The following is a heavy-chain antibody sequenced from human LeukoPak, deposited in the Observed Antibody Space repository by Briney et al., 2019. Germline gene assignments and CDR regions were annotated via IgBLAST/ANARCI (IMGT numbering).Heavy chain of an antibody. J-gene: IGHJ4*02. D-gene: IGHD3-3*01. CDR2: INRDGSSE. CDR3: ASASRSGYDDH. Sequence: GGSLRLSCAASGFTVSSNYMSWVRQAPGKGLVWVSRINRDGSSETYADSVKGRFTISRDNAKNTLYLQINSLSAEDTAVYYCASASRSGYDDHWGQGTLVTVST. CDR1: GFTVSSNY. V-gene: IGHV3-74*01.